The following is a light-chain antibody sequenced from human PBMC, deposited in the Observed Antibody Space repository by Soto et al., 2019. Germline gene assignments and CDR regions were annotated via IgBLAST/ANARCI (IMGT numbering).Light chain of an antibody. V-gene: IGKV3-11*01. CDR2: DAS. CDR3: QQRSNWPIT. Sequence: DIVMTQSPATLSVSPGEGATLSCRASQSVGSNLAWYQQKPGQAPRLLIHDASNRATGIPARFSGSGSGTDFTLTISSLEPEDFAVYYCQQRSNWPITFGQGTRLEIK. CDR1: QSVGSN. J-gene: IGKJ5*01.